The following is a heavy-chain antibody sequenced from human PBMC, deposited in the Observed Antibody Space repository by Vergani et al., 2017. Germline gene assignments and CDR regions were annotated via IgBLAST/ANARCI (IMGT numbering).Heavy chain of an antibody. V-gene: IGHV2-5*04. J-gene: IGHJ6*03. CDR2: IYWNDDQ. Sequence: QITLKESGPTLVKPTQTLTLTCTFSGFSLNTRGVSVAWIRQPPGKALDWLALIYWNDDQHYSPSLNNRVTITKDTSKNQVVLTMTNMDYVDTGTYYCFYGKTECVTTGCFCPFYYYDYIGVWGKGTTVTVSS. D-gene: IGHD4-11*01. CDR3: FYGKTECVTTGCFCPFYYYDYIGV. CDR1: GFSLNTRGVS.